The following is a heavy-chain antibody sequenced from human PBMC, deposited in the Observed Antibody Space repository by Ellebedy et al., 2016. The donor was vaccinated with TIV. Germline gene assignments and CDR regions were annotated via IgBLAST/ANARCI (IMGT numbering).Heavy chain of an antibody. CDR3: VREEAAMTRFDY. CDR2: INPNNGGT. Sequence: ASVKVSCKASGYTFTSYYIHWVRQAPGQGLEWTGLINPNNGGTTYAQNFQGRVTMTRDTSTSTVYMELSSLRSEDTAVYYCVREEAAMTRFDYWGQGTLVTVSS. D-gene: IGHD5-18*01. V-gene: IGHV1-46*01. CDR1: GYTFTSYY. J-gene: IGHJ4*02.